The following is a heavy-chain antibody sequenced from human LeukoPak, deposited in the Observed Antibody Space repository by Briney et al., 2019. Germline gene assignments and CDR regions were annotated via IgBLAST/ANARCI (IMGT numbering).Heavy chain of an antibody. V-gene: IGHV4-34*01. J-gene: IGHJ6*03. CDR2: INHSGST. Sequence: SETLSLTCAVYGGSFSGYYWSWIRQPPGKGLEWIGEINHSGSTNYNPSLKSRVTISVDTSKNQFSLKLSSVTAADTAVYYCAKGLKQHNYYYYYMDVWGKGTTVTVSS. CDR3: AKGLKQHNYYYYYMDV. CDR1: GGSFSGYY. D-gene: IGHD6-13*01.